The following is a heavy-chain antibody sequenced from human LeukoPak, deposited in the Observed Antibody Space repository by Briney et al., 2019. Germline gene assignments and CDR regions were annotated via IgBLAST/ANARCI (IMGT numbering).Heavy chain of an antibody. CDR1: GFTFSSYS. J-gene: IGHJ3*02. V-gene: IGHV3-21*01. CDR2: ISSSSSYI. CDR3: ARTSYCGGDCYPGPDAFDI. D-gene: IGHD2-21*02. Sequence: KAGGSLRLSCAASGFTFSSYSMNWVCQAPGKGLEWVSSISSSSSYIYYADSVKGRFTISRDNAKNSLYLQMNSLRAEDTAVYYCARTSYCGGDCYPGPDAFDIWGQGTMVTVSS.